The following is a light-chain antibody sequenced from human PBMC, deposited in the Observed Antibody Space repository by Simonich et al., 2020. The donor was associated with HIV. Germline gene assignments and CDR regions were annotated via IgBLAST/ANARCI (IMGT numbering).Light chain of an antibody. V-gene: IGLV2-23*03. CDR1: SRDVGSYNL. Sequence: QSALTQPASVSGSPGQSITSSCTGTSRDVGSYNLVSWYQQHPGKAPKLMIYEGSKRPSGVSNRFSGYTSGNTASLTISGLQAEDEADYYCCSYAGSSTFVVFGGDQADRP. J-gene: IGLJ2*01. CDR3: CSYAGSSTFVV. CDR2: EGS.